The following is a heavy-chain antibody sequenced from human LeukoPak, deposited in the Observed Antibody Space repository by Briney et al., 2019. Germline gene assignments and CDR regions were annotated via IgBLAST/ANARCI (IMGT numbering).Heavy chain of an antibody. Sequence: GGSLRLSCAASGFTFSNAWMSWVRQAPGKGLEWVSAISGSGGSTYYADSVKGRFTISRDNSKNTLYLQMNSLRAEDTAVYYCAKVHDYGDYVLFVSYYFDYWGQGTLVTVSS. D-gene: IGHD4-17*01. V-gene: IGHV3-23*01. J-gene: IGHJ4*02. CDR2: ISGSGGST. CDR1: GFTFSNAW. CDR3: AKVHDYGDYVLFVSYYFDY.